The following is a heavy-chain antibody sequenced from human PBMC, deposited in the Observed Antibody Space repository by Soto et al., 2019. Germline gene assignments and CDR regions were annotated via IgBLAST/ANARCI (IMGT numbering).Heavy chain of an antibody. CDR2: ISSSGST. CDR1: GGSVTSDEDY. Sequence: LSLTCTVSGGSVTSDEDYWTWIRQSPGKGLEWIGYISSSGSTGYNPSLKTRLSMSVDRSKNQFTLRLTSVTAADTAVYFCATESGSTYGYFDHWGQGTQVTVSS. V-gene: IGHV4-30-4*01. J-gene: IGHJ4*02. CDR3: ATESGSTYGYFDH. D-gene: IGHD5-18*01.